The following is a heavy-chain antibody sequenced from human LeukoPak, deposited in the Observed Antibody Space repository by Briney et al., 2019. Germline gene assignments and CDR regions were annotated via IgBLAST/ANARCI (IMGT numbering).Heavy chain of an antibody. CDR1: GFTFSDYY. V-gene: IGHV3-11*01. CDR2: ISSSGSTI. Sequence: GGSLRLSCAASGFTFSDYYMSWIRQAPGKGLEWVSYISSSGSTIYYADSVKGRFTISRDNAKNSRYLQMNSLRAEDTAVYYCAREEFQSSYYYYYGMDVWGQGTTVTVSS. CDR3: AREEFQSSYYYYYGMDV. J-gene: IGHJ6*02. D-gene: IGHD3-10*01.